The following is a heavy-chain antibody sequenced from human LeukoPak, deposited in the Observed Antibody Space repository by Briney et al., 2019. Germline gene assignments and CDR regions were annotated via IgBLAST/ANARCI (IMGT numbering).Heavy chain of an antibody. CDR3: GRGMRDYYGLDY. D-gene: IGHD3-10*01. Sequence: GGSLRLSCAASGFTFSSYGMHWVRQAPGKGLEWVANIKQDGSEKYYVDSVKGRFTISRDNAKNSLYLQMNRLTVEDTAVYYCGRGMRDYYGLDYWGQGFLVTVSS. J-gene: IGHJ4*02. V-gene: IGHV3-7*01. CDR2: IKQDGSEK. CDR1: GFTFSSYG.